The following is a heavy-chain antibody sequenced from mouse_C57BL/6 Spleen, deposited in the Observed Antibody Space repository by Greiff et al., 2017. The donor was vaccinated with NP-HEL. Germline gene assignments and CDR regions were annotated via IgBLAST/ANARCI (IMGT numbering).Heavy chain of an antibody. CDR1: GYTFTSYW. D-gene: IGHD1-1*01. CDR3: ASYYYGSSYGDYAMDY. CDR2: IDPNSGGT. V-gene: IGHV1-72*01. J-gene: IGHJ4*01. Sequence: QVQLKESGAELVKPGASVKLSCKASGYTFTSYWMHWVKQRPGRGLEWIGRIDPNSGGTKYNEKFKSKATLTVDKHSSTAYMQLSSLTSEDSAGYYCASYYYGSSYGDYAMDYWGQGTSVTVSS.